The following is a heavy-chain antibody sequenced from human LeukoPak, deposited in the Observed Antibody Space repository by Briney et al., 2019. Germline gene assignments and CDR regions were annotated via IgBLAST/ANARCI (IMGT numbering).Heavy chain of an antibody. Sequence: GGSLRLSCAASAFTFSSYEMNWVRQAPGKALEWVPYISISGSTIYYADSVKGRFTISRDNAKNSLYLQMNSLRAEDTAVYYCARAFGELSWFDPWGQGTLVTVSS. J-gene: IGHJ5*02. V-gene: IGHV3-48*03. CDR2: ISISGSTI. D-gene: IGHD3-10*01. CDR1: AFTFSSYE. CDR3: ARAFGELSWFDP.